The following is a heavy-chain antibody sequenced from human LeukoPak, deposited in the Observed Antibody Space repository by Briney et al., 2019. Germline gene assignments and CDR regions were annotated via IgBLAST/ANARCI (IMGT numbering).Heavy chain of an antibody. CDR2: INHSGST. Sequence: SETLSLTRAVYGGSFSGYYWSWIRQPPGKGLEWIGEINHSGSTNYNPSLKSRVTISVDTSKNQFSLKLSSVTAADTAVYYCARGRRDYGDYNWFDPWGQGTLVAVSS. J-gene: IGHJ5*02. V-gene: IGHV4-34*01. CDR1: GGSFSGYY. D-gene: IGHD4-17*01. CDR3: ARGRRDYGDYNWFDP.